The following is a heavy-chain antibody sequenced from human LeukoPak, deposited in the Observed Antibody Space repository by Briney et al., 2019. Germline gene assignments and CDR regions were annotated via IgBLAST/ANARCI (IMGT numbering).Heavy chain of an antibody. V-gene: IGHV4-39*07. D-gene: IGHD1-26*01. CDR1: DGSISSSSYY. J-gene: IGHJ4*02. CDR2: IYYSGST. Sequence: SETLSLTCTVSDGSISSSSYYWGWIRQPPGKGLEWIGSIYYSGSTYYNPSLKSRVTISVDTSKNQFSLKLSSVTAADTAVYYCARVSVGATPLVDYWGQGTLVTVSS. CDR3: ARVSVGATPLVDY.